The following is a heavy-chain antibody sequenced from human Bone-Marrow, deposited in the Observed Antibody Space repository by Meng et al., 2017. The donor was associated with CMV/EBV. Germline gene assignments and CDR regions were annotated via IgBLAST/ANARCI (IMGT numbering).Heavy chain of an antibody. J-gene: IGHJ6*01. CDR1: GGSFSGYY. CDR3: ASRRGYYYYGMDV. V-gene: IGHV4-34*01. Sequence: GSLRLSCAVYGGSFSGYYWSWIRQPPGKGLEWIGEINHSGSTNYNPSLKSRVTISVDTSKNQFSLKLSSVTAADTAVYYCASRRGYYYYGMDVWGQGTTVTGSS. D-gene: IGHD2/OR15-2a*01. CDR2: INHSGST.